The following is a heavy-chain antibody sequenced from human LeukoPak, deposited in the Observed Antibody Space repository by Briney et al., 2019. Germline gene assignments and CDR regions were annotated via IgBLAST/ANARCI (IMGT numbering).Heavy chain of an antibody. J-gene: IGHJ4*02. Sequence: GGSLRVSCAAPGFSFSSYSMNWVRQAPGKGLEWVSYISSSSSTIYYADSVKGRFTISRDNAKNSLYLQMNSLRAEDTAVYYCARDGRFDYWGQGTLVTVSS. V-gene: IGHV3-48*01. CDR1: GFSFSSYS. CDR2: ISSSSSTI. CDR3: ARDGRFDY.